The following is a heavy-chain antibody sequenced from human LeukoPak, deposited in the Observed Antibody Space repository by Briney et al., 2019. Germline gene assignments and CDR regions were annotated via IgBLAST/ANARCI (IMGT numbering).Heavy chain of an antibody. CDR3: ARDFGGLGGSSWIK. D-gene: IGHD6-13*01. CDR2: IWYDGSNK. J-gene: IGHJ4*02. CDR1: GFTFSSCG. V-gene: IGHV3-33*01. Sequence: PGRSLRLSCAASGFTFSSCGMHWVRQAPGKGLEWVAVIWYDGSNKYYADSVKGRFTISRDNSKNTLYLQMNSLRAEDTAVYYCARDFGGLGGSSWIKWGQGTLVTVSS.